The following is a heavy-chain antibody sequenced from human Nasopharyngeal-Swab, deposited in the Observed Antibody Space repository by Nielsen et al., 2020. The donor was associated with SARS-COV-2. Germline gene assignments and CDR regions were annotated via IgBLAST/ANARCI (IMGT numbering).Heavy chain of an antibody. CDR2: IIPIFGTA. V-gene: IGHV1-69*06. CDR3: ARDKGLRFLELLPLTVFTFWFDP. J-gene: IGHJ5*02. D-gene: IGHD3-3*01. Sequence: WVRQAPGQGLEWMGGIIPIFGTANYAQKFQGRVTITADKSTSTAYMELSSLRSEDTAVYYCARDKGLRFLELLPLTVFTFWFDPCGQCPLVTVSS.